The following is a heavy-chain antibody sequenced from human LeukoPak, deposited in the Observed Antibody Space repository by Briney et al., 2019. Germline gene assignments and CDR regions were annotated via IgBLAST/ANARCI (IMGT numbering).Heavy chain of an antibody. J-gene: IGHJ5*02. CDR3: ARCISCYTESPNWFDP. CDR1: GYTLTELS. V-gene: IGHV1-24*01. D-gene: IGHD2-2*02. Sequence: GASVKVSCKVSGYTLTELSMRWVRQAPGKGLEWMGGFDPEDGETIYAQKFQGRVTMTEDTSTDTAYMELSSLRSEDTAVYYCARCISCYTESPNWFDPWGQGTLVTVSS. CDR2: FDPEDGET.